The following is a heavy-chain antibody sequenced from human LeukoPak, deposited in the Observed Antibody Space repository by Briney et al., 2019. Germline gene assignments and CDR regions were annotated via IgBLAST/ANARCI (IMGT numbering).Heavy chain of an antibody. Sequence: GGSLRLSCAASGFTFSSYWMSWVRQAPGKGLEWVANIKQDGSEKYYVDSVKGRFTISRDDAKNSLYLQMNSLRAEDTAVYYCARASFGGYYYYYYYMDVWGKGTTVTISS. D-gene: IGHD3-10*01. J-gene: IGHJ6*03. CDR2: IKQDGSEK. CDR1: GFTFSSYW. CDR3: ARASFGGYYYYYYYMDV. V-gene: IGHV3-7*01.